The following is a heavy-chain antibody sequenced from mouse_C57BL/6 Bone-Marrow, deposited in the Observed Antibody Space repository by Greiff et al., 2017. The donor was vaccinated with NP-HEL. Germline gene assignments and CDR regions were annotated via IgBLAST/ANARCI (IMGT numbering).Heavy chain of an antibody. D-gene: IGHD2-4*01. CDR1: GFTFTDYY. V-gene: IGHV7-3*01. Sequence: EVQGVESGGGLVQPGGSLSLSCAASGFTFTDYYMSWVRQPPGKALEWLGFIRNKANGYTTEYSASVKGRFTISRDNSQSILYLQMNALRAEDSATYYCARYSHYDYPWFAYWGQGTLVTVSA. CDR2: IRNKANGYTT. J-gene: IGHJ3*01. CDR3: ARYSHYDYPWFAY.